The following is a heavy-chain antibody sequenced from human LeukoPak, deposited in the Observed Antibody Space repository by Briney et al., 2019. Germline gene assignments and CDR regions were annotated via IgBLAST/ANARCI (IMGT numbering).Heavy chain of an antibody. J-gene: IGHJ6*03. D-gene: IGHD3-3*01. Sequence: GGSLRLSCAASGFTFSSYSMNWVRQAPGKGLEWVSSISSSSSYIYYADSVKGRFTISRDNAKNSLYLQMNSLRAEDTAVYYCARDVPLGITIFGVVIYPKYYYYYMDVWGKGTTVTVSS. CDR1: GFTFSSYS. CDR3: ARDVPLGITIFGVVIYPKYYYYYMDV. CDR2: ISSSSSYI. V-gene: IGHV3-21*04.